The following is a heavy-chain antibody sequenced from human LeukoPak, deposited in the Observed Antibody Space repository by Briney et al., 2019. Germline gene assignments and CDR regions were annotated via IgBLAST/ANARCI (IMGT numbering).Heavy chain of an antibody. J-gene: IGHJ3*02. CDR1: GFTFDDYA. Sequence: PGGSLRLSCAASGFTFDDYAMHWVRQAPGKGLEWVSGISWNSGSIGYADSVKGRFTISRDNAKNSLHLQMNSLRAEDTALYYCAKDLYYDILVLGASDIWGQGTMVTVSS. V-gene: IGHV3-9*01. CDR2: ISWNSGSI. D-gene: IGHD3-9*01. CDR3: AKDLYYDILVLGASDI.